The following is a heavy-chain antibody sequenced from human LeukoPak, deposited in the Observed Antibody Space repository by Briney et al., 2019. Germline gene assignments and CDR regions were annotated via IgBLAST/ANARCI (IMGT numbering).Heavy chain of an antibody. D-gene: IGHD3-10*01. CDR2: MNPNSGNT. CDR1: GYTFTSYD. Sequence: ASVKVSCKASGYTFTSYDINWVRQAPGQGLEWMGWMNPNSGNTVYAQKFQSRVTMTRNTSISTAYMELSSLRSEDTAVYYCARWSSGSGSYRPLGGFDPWGQGTLVTVSS. J-gene: IGHJ5*02. CDR3: ARWSSGSGSYRPLGGFDP. V-gene: IGHV1-8*01.